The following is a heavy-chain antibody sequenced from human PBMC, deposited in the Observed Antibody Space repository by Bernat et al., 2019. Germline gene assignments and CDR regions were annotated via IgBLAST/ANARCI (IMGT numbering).Heavy chain of an antibody. J-gene: IGHJ4*02. D-gene: IGHD6-13*01. CDR1: GFTFSNHW. Sequence: EVQLVESGGDLVQSGGSLRLSCAASGFTFSNHWMHWVRQAPGKGLVWVSHINIDGSITSYADSVKGRFTISRDNAKNTLYLQMNSLRAEDTAVYYCTRSLATAVWGQGTLVTVSS. CDR3: TRSLATAV. CDR2: INIDGSIT. V-gene: IGHV3-74*01.